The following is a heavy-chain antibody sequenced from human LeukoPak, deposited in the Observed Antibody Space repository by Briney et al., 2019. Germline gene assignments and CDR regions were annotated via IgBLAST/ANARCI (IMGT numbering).Heavy chain of an antibody. CDR1: GYTFTSQG. CDR3: ARHLRYRSGWSDYGMDV. CDR2: ISTYNGNT. V-gene: IGHV1-18*01. D-gene: IGHD6-19*01. J-gene: IGHJ6*03. Sequence: ASVKVSCKASGYTFTSQGISCVRQAPGQGLKGMGWISTYNGNTNYAQKLQARVSMTTDTSTSTAYMDLRCLRSDDTAVYYCARHLRYRSGWSDYGMDVWGKGTTVTISS.